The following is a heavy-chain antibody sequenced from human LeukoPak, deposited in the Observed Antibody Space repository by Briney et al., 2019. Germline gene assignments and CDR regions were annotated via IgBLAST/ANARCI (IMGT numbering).Heavy chain of an antibody. Sequence: ASVKVSCKASGYTFTGYSMHWVRQAPGQGLEWMGWINPNSGGTNYAQKFQGRVTMTRDTSISTAYMELSRLRSDDTAVYYCARANTVTTAFDYWGQGTLVTVSS. D-gene: IGHD4-17*01. CDR1: GYTFTGYS. CDR3: ARANTVTTAFDY. J-gene: IGHJ4*02. V-gene: IGHV1-2*02. CDR2: INPNSGGT.